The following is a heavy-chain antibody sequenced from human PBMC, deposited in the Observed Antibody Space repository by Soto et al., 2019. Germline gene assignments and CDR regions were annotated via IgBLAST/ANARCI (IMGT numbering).Heavy chain of an antibody. Sequence: PGGSLRLSCAASGFTFSSYTMNWVRQAPGKGLEWVSSISTSSSYIFYADSVKGRFTISRDNAKHSLYLQMNSLRAEDTAVYYWARGRYGSGSQHTHNWFDPWGQGTLVTVSS. V-gene: IGHV3-21*01. CDR1: GFTFSSYT. CDR3: ARGRYGSGSQHTHNWFDP. D-gene: IGHD3-10*01. CDR2: ISTSSSYI. J-gene: IGHJ5*02.